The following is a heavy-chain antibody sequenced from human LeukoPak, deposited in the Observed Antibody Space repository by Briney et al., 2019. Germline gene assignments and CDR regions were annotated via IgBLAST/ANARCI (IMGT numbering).Heavy chain of an antibody. CDR2: INPNSGGT. CDR3: ARDEGSSWYGLFDY. J-gene: IGHJ4*02. Sequence: GASVKVSCKASGYTFTGYYMHWVRQAPGQGLEWMGWINPNSGGTNYAQKLQGRVTMTTDTSTSTAYMELRSLRSDDTAVYYCARDEGSSWYGLFDYWGQGTLVTVSS. D-gene: IGHD6-13*01. CDR1: GYTFTGYY. V-gene: IGHV1-2*02.